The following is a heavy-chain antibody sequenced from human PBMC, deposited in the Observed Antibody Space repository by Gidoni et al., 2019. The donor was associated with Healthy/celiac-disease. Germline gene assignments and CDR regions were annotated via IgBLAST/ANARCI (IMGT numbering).Heavy chain of an antibody. D-gene: IGHD4-4*01. Sequence: EVQLVESGGGLVQPGGSLRLSCAASGFTASSNYMSWVRQAPGKGLELVSVIYSGGSTYYADSVKGRFTISRDNSKNTLYLQMNSLRAEDTAVYYCARDQMTTVTTNWYFDLWGRGTLVTVSS. V-gene: IGHV3-66*02. CDR2: IYSGGST. CDR3: ARDQMTTVTTNWYFDL. J-gene: IGHJ2*01. CDR1: GFTASSNY.